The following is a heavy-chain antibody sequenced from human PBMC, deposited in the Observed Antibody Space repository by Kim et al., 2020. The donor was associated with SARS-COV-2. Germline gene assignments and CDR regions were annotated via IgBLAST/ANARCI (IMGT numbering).Heavy chain of an antibody. V-gene: IGHV4-30-4*01. CDR3: ARVEWNYYDSSGYSTFDY. CDR1: GGSISSGDYY. D-gene: IGHD3-22*01. Sequence: SETLSLTCTVSGGSISSGDYYWSWIRQPPGKGLEWIGYIYYSGSTYYNPSLKSRVTISVDTSKNQFSLKLSSVTAADTAVYYCARVEWNYYDSSGYSTFDYWGQGTLVTVSS. CDR2: IYYSGST. J-gene: IGHJ4*02.